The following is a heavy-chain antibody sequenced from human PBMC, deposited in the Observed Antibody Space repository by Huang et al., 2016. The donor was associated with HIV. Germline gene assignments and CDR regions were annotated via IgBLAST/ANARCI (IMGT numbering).Heavy chain of an antibody. J-gene: IGHJ6*03. Sequence: QLLLQESGPGLVKPSEALALTCAVSGGSIRSSDSHWGWIRQPPGKGLGWIGRIYYKGRTHYSPSLKSRVTIAVDTSKNLFFLNLTSMTAADTAVYYCARHREGPVAYYSGWGSHLNYMDVWGRGRTVVVSS. D-gene: IGHD3-10*01. CDR2: IYYKGRT. V-gene: IGHV4-39*01. CDR3: ARHREGPVAYYSGWGSHLNYMDV. CDR1: GGSIRSSDSH.